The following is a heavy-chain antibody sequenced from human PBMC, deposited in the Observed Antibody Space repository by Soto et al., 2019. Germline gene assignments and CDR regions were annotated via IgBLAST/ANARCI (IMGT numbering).Heavy chain of an antibody. CDR1: GYSFTDYY. CDR2: INPNSGAT. CDR3: ATYTGVVTYLWEWYFDL. D-gene: IGHD2-21*02. Sequence: QVQLVQSGAELQKPGASVNVSCKASGYSFTDYYLHWVRQAPGQGLEWMGWINPNSGATKFAQKFQGRVAMTRDTAINTAYMELTRLTSDDTALYYCATYTGVVTYLWEWYFDLWGRGTLVTVSS. V-gene: IGHV1-2*02. J-gene: IGHJ2*01.